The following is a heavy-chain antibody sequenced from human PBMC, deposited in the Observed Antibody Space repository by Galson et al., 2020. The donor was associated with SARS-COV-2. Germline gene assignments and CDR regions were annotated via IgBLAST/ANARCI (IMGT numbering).Heavy chain of an antibody. CDR1: GGSITTGGHS. CDR3: ARALESYCSTTNCYSDAFDV. Sequence: SETLSLTCVVSGGSITTGGHSWNWIRQTPGKGLEWIGYIYQNGKTDYNPSLKSRVTISLDRSKTQFSLRLDSVTAADTAVYFCARALESYCSTTNCYSDAFDVWGQGTLVTVSS. CDR2: IYQNGKT. V-gene: IGHV4-30-2*01. J-gene: IGHJ3*01. D-gene: IGHD2-2*01.